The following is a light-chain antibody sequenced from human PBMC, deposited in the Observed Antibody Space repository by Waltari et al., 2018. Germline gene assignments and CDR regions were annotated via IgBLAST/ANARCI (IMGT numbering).Light chain of an antibody. J-gene: IGLJ2*01. CDR3: CSYAGDSTLI. CDR2: GVN. Sequence: QSALTQPASVSGSPGQSITISCTGTSSNVGGYTLVSWCQQHPGKAPQPIIDGVNKRPSGISHRVSGSKAGNTASLTISGLQADDESDYYCCSYAGDSTLIFGGGTKLTVL. CDR1: SSNVGGYTL. V-gene: IGLV2-23*02.